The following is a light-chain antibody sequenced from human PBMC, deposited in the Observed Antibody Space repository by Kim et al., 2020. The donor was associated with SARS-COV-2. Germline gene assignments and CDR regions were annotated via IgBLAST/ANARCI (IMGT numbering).Light chain of an antibody. J-gene: IGKJ5*01. CDR3: LQHNTYPIT. V-gene: IGKV1-17*01. CDR2: GAS. Sequence: EYVGDRVTITGRASQDIRNDLGWYQQNPGRAPKRLISGASSVQSGVPSRSSGSGSGTEFTLTISSLQPEDFATYFCLQHNTYPITFGQGTRLEIK. CDR1: QDIRND.